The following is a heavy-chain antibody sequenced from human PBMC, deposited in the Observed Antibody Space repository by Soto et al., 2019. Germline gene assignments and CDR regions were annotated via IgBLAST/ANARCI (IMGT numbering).Heavy chain of an antibody. CDR1: RYTFTGYY. CDR2: INPNSGGT. CDR3: ARDYLWSGVVIISVSATGYWFDP. J-gene: IGHJ5*02. D-gene: IGHD3-3*01. V-gene: IGHV1-2*02. Sequence: GASVKVSCKATRYTFTGYYMHWVRQAPGQGLEWMGWINPNSGGTNYAQKYQGSVTMTRDTTISTAYMELSRLRSDNTAVYYCARDYLWSGVVIISVSATGYWFDPWGQGTLVTVSS.